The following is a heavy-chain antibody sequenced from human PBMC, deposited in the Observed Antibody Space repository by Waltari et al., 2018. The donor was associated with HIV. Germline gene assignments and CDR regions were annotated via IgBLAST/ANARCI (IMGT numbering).Heavy chain of an antibody. CDR3: ARQGYYYDSSGYYTGAFDI. V-gene: IGHV4-39*01. Sequence: QLQLQESGPGLVKPSETLSLTCTVPGGSISSSSHYWGWIRQPPGKGLEWIGSIYYSGSTYYNPSLKSRVTISVDTSKNQFSLKLSSVTAADTAVYYCARQGYYYDSSGYYTGAFDIWGQGTVVTVSS. J-gene: IGHJ3*02. CDR2: IYYSGST. CDR1: GGSISSSSHY. D-gene: IGHD3-22*01.